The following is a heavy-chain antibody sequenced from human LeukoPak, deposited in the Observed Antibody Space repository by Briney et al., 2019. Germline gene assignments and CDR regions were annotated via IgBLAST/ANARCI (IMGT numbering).Heavy chain of an antibody. D-gene: IGHD6-19*01. CDR1: GFIFSTYG. Sequence: GGSLRLSCAASGFIFSTYGMHWVRQAPGKGLECVAFIRSDGSDKSYAGSVQGRFIISRDNSKNTLYLQMNTLRAEDTTIYYCRKHDSSSIYWGQGTLVTVSS. V-gene: IGHV3-30*02. J-gene: IGHJ4*02. CDR3: RKHDSSSIY. CDR2: IRSDGSDK.